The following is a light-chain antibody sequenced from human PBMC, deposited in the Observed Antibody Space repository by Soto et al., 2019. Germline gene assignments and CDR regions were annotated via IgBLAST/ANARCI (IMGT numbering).Light chain of an antibody. CDR1: QTISTY. V-gene: IGKV3-20*01. CDR2: GAS. CDR3: QQYGSSPLT. J-gene: IGKJ4*01. Sequence: EIELTQSPGPLSFLSGERATLSCRASQTISTYLAWFQQKPGQAPRLLIYGASSRATGIPDRFSGSGSGTDFTLTISRLEPEDFAVYYCQQYGSSPLTFGGGTKVDIK.